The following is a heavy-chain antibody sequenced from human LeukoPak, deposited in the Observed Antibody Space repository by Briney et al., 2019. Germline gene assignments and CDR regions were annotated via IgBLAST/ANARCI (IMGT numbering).Heavy chain of an antibody. J-gene: IGHJ3*02. CDR3: ARALFEGDTAAASAFDI. CDR1: GYTFTSYG. CDR2: ISAYNGNT. V-gene: IGHV1-18*01. D-gene: IGHD5-18*01. Sequence: ASVKVSCKASGYTFTSYGISWVRQAPGQGLEWMGWISAYNGNTNYAQKLQGRVTMTTDTSTSSAYMELRSLRSDDTAVYYCARALFEGDTAAASAFDIWGQGTMVTVSS.